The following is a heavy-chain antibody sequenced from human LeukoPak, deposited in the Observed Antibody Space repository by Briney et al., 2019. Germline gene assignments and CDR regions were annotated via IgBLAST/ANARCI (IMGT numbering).Heavy chain of an antibody. D-gene: IGHD6-13*01. CDR3: AKDGTAAGRNYFDY. V-gene: IGHV3-23*01. CDR2: INAGGGST. Sequence: GGSLRLSCAASGFTFSSYAMSWVRQAPGKGLECVSAINAGGGSTYYADSVKGRFTISRDNSKNTLYLQMNSLRAEDTAVYYCAKDGTAAGRNYFDYWGQGTLVTVTS. CDR1: GFTFSSYA. J-gene: IGHJ4*02.